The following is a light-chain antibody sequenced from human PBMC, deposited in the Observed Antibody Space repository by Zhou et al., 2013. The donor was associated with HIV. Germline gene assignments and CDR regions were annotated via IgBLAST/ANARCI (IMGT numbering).Light chain of an antibody. CDR2: KAS. CDR1: QSISSW. V-gene: IGKV1-5*03. Sequence: DIQMTQSPSTLSASVGDRVTITCRASQSISSWLAWYQQKPGKAPKLLIYKASSLESGVPSRFSGSGSGTEFTLTISSLQPDDFATYYCQQAVSFPLTFGAGTKVDLK. CDR3: QQAVSFPLT. J-gene: IGKJ4*01.